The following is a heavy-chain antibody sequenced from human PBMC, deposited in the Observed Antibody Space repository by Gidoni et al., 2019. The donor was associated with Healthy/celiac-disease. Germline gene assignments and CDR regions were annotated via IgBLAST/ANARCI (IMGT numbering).Heavy chain of an antibody. CDR1: GGSISSSSYY. V-gene: IGHV4-39*01. CDR2: LYYSGST. Sequence: QLQLQESGPGLVKPSETLSLTCTVSGGSISSSSYYWGWIRKPPGKGLEWIGSLYYSGSTYYNPSLKSRVTISVDTSKNQFSLKLSSVTAADTAVYYCASPGPEEDYYYYMDVWGKGTTVTVSS. CDR3: ASPGPEEDYYYYMDV. J-gene: IGHJ6*03.